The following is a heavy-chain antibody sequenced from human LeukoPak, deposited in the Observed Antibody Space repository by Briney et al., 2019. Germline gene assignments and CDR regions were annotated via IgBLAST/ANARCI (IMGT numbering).Heavy chain of an antibody. CDR3: TRGVPEYYDFWSGYFYYFDY. D-gene: IGHD3-3*01. CDR2: IYYSGST. J-gene: IGHJ4*02. Sequence: PSETLSLTCTVSGGSISSYYWSWIRQPPGKGLEWIGYIYYSGSTNYNPSLKSRVTISVDTSKNQFSLKLTSVTAADTAVYYCTRGVPEYYDFWSGYFYYFDYWGQGTLVTVSS. V-gene: IGHV4-59*01. CDR1: GGSISSYY.